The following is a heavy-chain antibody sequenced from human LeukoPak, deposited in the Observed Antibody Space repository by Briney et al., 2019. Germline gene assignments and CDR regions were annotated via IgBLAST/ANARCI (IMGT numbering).Heavy chain of an antibody. V-gene: IGHV4-34*01. D-gene: IGHD3-10*01. J-gene: IGHJ4*02. CDR2: VGHSGSA. CDR1: GGSFSAYF. CDR3: ANGGGEWYYYGSGTPEWVY. Sequence: SETLSLTCAVSGGSFSAYFWRWIRQPPGKGLEWIGDVGHSGSADYNPSLKSRVTISVDTSKNQFSLKLSSVTAADTAVYYCANGGGEWYYYGSGTPEWVYWGQGTLVTVSS.